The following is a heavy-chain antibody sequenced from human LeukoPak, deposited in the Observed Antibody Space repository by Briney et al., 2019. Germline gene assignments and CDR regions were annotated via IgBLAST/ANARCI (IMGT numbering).Heavy chain of an antibody. J-gene: IGHJ4*02. D-gene: IGHD5-12*01. V-gene: IGHV3-74*01. CDR1: SFIFSNYW. CDR3: VREVNVDQRFDY. CDR2: IKTDGSAT. Sequence: GGSLRLSCAASSFIFSNYWMSWVRQAPGKGRVWVSRIKTDGSATTYAGSVQGRFSVSRDNAKSTLYLQMNSLRAEDTAVYYCVREVNVDQRFDYWGQGTLVTVSS.